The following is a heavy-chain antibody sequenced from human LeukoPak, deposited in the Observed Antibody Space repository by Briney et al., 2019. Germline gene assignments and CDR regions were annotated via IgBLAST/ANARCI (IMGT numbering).Heavy chain of an antibody. D-gene: IGHD5-24*01. CDR1: GFNFSCHS. J-gene: IGHJ4*02. Sequence: GGSLRLSCAASGFNFSCHSMNWVRQAPGKGLDWVSCINSSSSTIYYADSVKGRFTISRDNAKNSLYLQMNSLRDEDTAVYYCARVENDYWGQGTLVTVSS. V-gene: IGHV3-48*02. CDR3: ARVENDY. CDR2: INSSSSTI.